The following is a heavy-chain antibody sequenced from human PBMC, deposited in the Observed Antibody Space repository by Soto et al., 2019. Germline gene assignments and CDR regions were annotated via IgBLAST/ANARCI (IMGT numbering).Heavy chain of an antibody. CDR3: ARDLAAGDY. V-gene: IGHV1-46*01. CDR2: FNPTSGRT. J-gene: IGHJ4*02. CDR1: GYTFINYY. Sequence: ASVKVSCKASGYTFINYYIHWVRQAPGQGLEWIGIFNPTSGRTNYAQKFKNRITLTMETSTRTVYMELSSLRFDYTAVYYCARDLAAGDYWGQGTLVTVSS. D-gene: IGHD6-13*01.